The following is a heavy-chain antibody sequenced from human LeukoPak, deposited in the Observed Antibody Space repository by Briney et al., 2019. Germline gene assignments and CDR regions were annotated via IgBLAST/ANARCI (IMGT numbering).Heavy chain of an antibody. Sequence: SETLSLTCTVSGGFISSSSYYWGWIRQPPGKGLEWIGSIYYSGSTYYNPSLKSRVTISVDTSKNQFSLKLSSVTAADTAVYYCASHNGGYCSSTSCYTPVYWGQGTLVTVS. CDR2: IYYSGST. CDR1: GGFISSSSYY. CDR3: ASHNGGYCSSTSCYTPVY. V-gene: IGHV4-39*01. D-gene: IGHD2-2*02. J-gene: IGHJ4*02.